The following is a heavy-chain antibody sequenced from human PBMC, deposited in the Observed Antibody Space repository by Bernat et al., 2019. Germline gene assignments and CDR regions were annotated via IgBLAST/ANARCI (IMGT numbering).Heavy chain of an antibody. V-gene: IGHV4-34*01. CDR3: ARGRFVGGSYRYLHNWFDP. J-gene: IGHJ5*02. CDR2: INHSGST. D-gene: IGHD3-16*02. Sequence: QVQLQQWDAGLLKPSETLSLTCAVYGGSFSGYYWSWIRQPPGKGLEWIGEINHSGSTNYNPSLKSRVTISVDTSKNQFSLKLSSVTAADTAVYYCARGRFVGGSYRYLHNWFDPWGQGTLVTVSS. CDR1: GGSFSGYY.